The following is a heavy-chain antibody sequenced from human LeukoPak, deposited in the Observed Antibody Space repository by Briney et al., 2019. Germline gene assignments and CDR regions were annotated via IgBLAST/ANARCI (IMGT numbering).Heavy chain of an antibody. CDR1: GFTFSSSG. V-gene: IGHV3-33*01. CDR3: ARDGGYSYGNQIDY. Sequence: GGSLRLSCAASGFTFSSSGMHWVRQAPGKGLEWVAVIWYGGSKEKYADSVKGRFTISRDNSINTVYLQMNSLRAEDTAVYYCARDGGYSYGNQIDYWGQGTLVTVSS. CDR2: IWYGGSKE. J-gene: IGHJ4*02. D-gene: IGHD5-12*01.